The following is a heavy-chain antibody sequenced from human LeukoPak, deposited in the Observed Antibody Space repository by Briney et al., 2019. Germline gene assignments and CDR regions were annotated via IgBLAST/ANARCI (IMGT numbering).Heavy chain of an antibody. CDR3: ARHEGVSGYYPLDY. CDR1: GGSISSNC. V-gene: IGHV4-59*08. Sequence: SETLSLTCTVSGGSISSNCWTWMRQPPGKGLEWIGYFYYSGSTTYNPSLKSRVTISVDTSKNQFSLKLSSVTAADTAIYYCARHEGVSGYYPLDYWGQGTLVTVSS. D-gene: IGHD3-22*01. J-gene: IGHJ4*02. CDR2: FYYSGST.